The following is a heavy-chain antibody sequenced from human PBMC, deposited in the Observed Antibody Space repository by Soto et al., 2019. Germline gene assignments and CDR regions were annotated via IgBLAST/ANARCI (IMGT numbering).Heavy chain of an antibody. CDR2: ISYDGSNK. CDR1: GFTLSDHY. V-gene: IGHV3-30*18. D-gene: IGHD5-18*01. J-gene: IGHJ3*02. Sequence: PGGSLRLSCAGSGFTLSDHYIDWVRQAPGKGLEWVAVISYDGSNKYYADSVKGRFTISRDNSKNTLYLQMNSLRAEDTAVYYCAKEDRILPLPDAFDIWGQGTMVTVSS. CDR3: AKEDRILPLPDAFDI.